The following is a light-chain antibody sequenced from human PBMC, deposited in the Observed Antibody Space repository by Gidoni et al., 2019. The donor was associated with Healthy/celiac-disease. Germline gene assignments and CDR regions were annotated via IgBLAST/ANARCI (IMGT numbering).Light chain of an antibody. Sequence: EIVLTQSPATLSLSPGERATLSCRASQSVSSHLAWYQQKPGQAPRLLIYDASNRATGIPARFSGSGSGTDFTLTISSLEPEDFAVYYCQQRSNSVYTFGQGTKLEIK. CDR3: QQRSNSVYT. J-gene: IGKJ2*01. CDR1: QSVSSH. CDR2: DAS. V-gene: IGKV3-11*01.